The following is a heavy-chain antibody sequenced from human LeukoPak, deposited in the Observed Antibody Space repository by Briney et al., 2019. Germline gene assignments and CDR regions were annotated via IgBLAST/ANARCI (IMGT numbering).Heavy chain of an antibody. CDR2: VLNDGTEK. Sequence: GGSLRLSCAASGFTFSSLPVHWVRQAPGKGPERVAVVLNDGTEKYADSVKGRFTVSRDNSKKTLYLQINSLRAEDTAVYYCAKERGFLEWLPSSGAFDYWGQGTLVTVSS. V-gene: IGHV3-30*04. CDR1: GFTFSSLP. D-gene: IGHD3-3*01. J-gene: IGHJ4*02. CDR3: AKERGFLEWLPSSGAFDY.